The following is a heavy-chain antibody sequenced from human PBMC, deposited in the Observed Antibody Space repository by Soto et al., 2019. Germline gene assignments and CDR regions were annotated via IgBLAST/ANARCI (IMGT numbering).Heavy chain of an antibody. CDR3: ARDEYQLLSSVSWFDS. CDR1: GGSISDDSY. D-gene: IGHD2-2*01. J-gene: IGHJ5*01. V-gene: IGHV4-30-4*01. CDR2: IYHTGNT. Sequence: SETLSLTSTVSGGSISDDSYWSWIRQTPGKGLEWIGYIYHTGNTYYNPSLRSRVSISVDKSKSQFSLKLISVTAADTAVYFCARDEYQLLSSVSWFDSWGQGTLVTVSS.